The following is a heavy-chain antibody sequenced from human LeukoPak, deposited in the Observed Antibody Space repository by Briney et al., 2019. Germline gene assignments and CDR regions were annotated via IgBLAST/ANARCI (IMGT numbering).Heavy chain of an antibody. CDR1: GGSIRSYY. CDR3: AREFNGSPDY. D-gene: IGHD3-10*01. V-gene: IGHV4-59*05. Sequence: PSETLSLTCTVSGGSIRSYYWSWIRQPPGKGLEWIGSIRYSGRTYYKPSLKSRVTLSVDTSKNQLLLNLRSVTAADTAMYYCAREFNGSPDYLGQGTLVTVSS. J-gene: IGHJ4*02. CDR2: IRYSGRT.